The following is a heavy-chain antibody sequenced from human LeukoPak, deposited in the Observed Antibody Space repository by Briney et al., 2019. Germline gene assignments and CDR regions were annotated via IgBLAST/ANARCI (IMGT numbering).Heavy chain of an antibody. CDR3: VKGGRFSPMDV. CDR1: GFTFSSYA. D-gene: IGHD3-3*01. Sequence: GGSLRLSCAASGFTFSSYAMSWVRQAPGKGLEWVSAVSGSGGSTYYAGFVKGRFTISRDNSNNTLYLQVNNRRAEGSAVYDCVKGGRFSPMDVWGQGTTVTVSS. J-gene: IGHJ6*02. CDR2: VSGSGGST. V-gene: IGHV3-23*01.